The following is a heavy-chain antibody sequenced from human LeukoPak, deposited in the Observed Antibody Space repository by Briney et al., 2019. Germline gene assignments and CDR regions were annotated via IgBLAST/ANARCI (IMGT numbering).Heavy chain of an antibody. V-gene: IGHV4-59*11. J-gene: IGHJ4*02. D-gene: IGHD3-22*01. Sequence: SETLSLTCTVSGASFGSHYWTWVRQPPGEGLEWIGYVYYDGTTNYNPSLKSRVTISIDTSNNQFSLNLRSVTAADTAIYYCARRYYYHSSGYYYSYLDYGGQGALVTVSS. CDR3: ARRYYYHSSGYYYSYLDY. CDR2: VYYDGTT. CDR1: GASFGSHY.